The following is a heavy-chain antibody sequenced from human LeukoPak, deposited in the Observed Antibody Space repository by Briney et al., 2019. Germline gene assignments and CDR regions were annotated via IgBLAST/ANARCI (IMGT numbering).Heavy chain of an antibody. V-gene: IGHV4-59*06. CDR1: GGSISSYY. J-gene: IGHJ4*02. CDR3: ARVKAAAGTSFDY. Sequence: PSETLSLTCTVSGGSISSYYWNWIRQPPGKGLEWIGYIYYSGSTYYNPSLKSRVTISVDTSKNQFSLKLSSVTAADTAVYYCARVKAAAGTSFDYWGQGTLVTVSS. CDR2: IYYSGST. D-gene: IGHD6-13*01.